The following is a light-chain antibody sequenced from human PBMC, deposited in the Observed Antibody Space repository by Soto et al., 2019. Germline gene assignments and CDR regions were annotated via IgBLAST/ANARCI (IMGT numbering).Light chain of an antibody. Sequence: QSALTQPASVSGSPGQSITISCXGTSSDVGGYNYVSWYQQHPGKAPKLMXYDVSNRPSGVSNRFSGSKSGNTASLTISGLQAEDEADYYCSSYTSSSTYVFGTGTKVTVL. CDR3: SSYTSSSTYV. CDR1: SSDVGGYNY. CDR2: DVS. V-gene: IGLV2-14*01. J-gene: IGLJ1*01.